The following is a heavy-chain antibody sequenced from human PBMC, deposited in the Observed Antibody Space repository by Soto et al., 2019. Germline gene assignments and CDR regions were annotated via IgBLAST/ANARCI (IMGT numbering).Heavy chain of an antibody. D-gene: IGHD2-2*01. CDR2: IYYSGST. Sequence: TSEIQSLRWGVAGGSISTSKGGSWVRKPPGKGLEWIGYIYYSGSTYYNPSLKSRVTISVDTSKNQFSLKLSSVTAADTAVYYCARADIVVVPAAVLSRNWFDPWGQGTLVTVSS. CDR3: ARADIVVVPAAVLSRNWFDP. CDR1: GGSISTSKG. J-gene: IGHJ5*02. V-gene: IGHV4-4*02.